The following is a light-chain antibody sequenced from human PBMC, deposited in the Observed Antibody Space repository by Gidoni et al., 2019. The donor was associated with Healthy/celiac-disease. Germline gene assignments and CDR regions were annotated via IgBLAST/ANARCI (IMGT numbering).Light chain of an antibody. Sequence: QSALTQPASVSGSPGQSITISCTGTSSDVGGYNYVSWYQQHPGKAPNLMIYEVSNRPSGVSNRFSGSQSGNTASLTISGLQAEDEADYYCSSYTSSSSVVFGGGTKLTVL. CDR3: SSYTSSSSVV. J-gene: IGLJ2*01. V-gene: IGLV2-14*01. CDR2: EVS. CDR1: SSDVGGYNY.